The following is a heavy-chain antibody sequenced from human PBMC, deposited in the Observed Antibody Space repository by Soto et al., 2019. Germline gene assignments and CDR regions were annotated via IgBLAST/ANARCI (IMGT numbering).Heavy chain of an antibody. CDR3: ARSSGGNFGIIIEGTNWFDP. Sequence: ASVKVSCKSPRDTFTSYYINWVRQAPGQGLEWMGVINPHGGSTAYAQKFKGRVTLTRDTSASTVYMEVSSLTSEDTAMYYCARSSGGNFGIIIEGTNWFDPWGQGTLVTVSS. J-gene: IGHJ5*02. CDR1: RDTFTSYY. CDR2: INPHGGST. D-gene: IGHD1-26*01. V-gene: IGHV1-46*01.